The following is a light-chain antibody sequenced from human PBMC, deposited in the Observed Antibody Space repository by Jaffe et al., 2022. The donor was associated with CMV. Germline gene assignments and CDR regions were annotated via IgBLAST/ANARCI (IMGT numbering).Light chain of an antibody. CDR3: QQSYSTPL. Sequence: DIQMTQSPSSLSASVGDRVTITCRASQSITYSLNWYQQKPGKAPKLLIYSASTLQGGVPSRFSGSGSGTDFTLTISSLQPEDSATYYCQQSYSTPLFGGGTKVEIK. CDR2: SAS. V-gene: IGKV1-39*01. CDR1: QSITYS. J-gene: IGKJ4*01.